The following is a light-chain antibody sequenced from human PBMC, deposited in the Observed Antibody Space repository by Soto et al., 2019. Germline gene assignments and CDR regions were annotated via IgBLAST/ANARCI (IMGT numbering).Light chain of an antibody. CDR3: QQSYTAPH. CDR2: SAT. V-gene: IGKV1-39*01. J-gene: IGKJ2*01. CDR1: QNIDIY. Sequence: DIQMTQSPSSLSASVGDTVTITCRASQNIDIYLNWYQQKPGKAPKLLIHSATILQGGVPSRFSGSESGTDFTLTITNLQPGDFATYFCQQSYTAPHFGQGTKLVIK.